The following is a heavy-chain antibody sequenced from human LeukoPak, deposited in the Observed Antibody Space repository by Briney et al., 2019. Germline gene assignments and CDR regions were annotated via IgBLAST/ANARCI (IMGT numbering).Heavy chain of an antibody. Sequence: SETLSLTCTVSGGSISIYYWSWIRRPPGKGLEWIGEINHSGSTNYNPSLKSRVTISVDTSKNQFSLKLSSVTAADTAVYYCARGASSSRPVRWFDPWGQGTLVTVSS. CDR2: INHSGST. V-gene: IGHV4-34*01. D-gene: IGHD6-13*01. CDR3: ARGASSSRPVRWFDP. J-gene: IGHJ5*02. CDR1: GGSISIYY.